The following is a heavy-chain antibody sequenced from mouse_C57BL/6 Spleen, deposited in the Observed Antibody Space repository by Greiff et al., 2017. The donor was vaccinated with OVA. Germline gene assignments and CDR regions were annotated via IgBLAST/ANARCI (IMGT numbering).Heavy chain of an antibody. D-gene: IGHD1-1*01. J-gene: IGHJ2*01. V-gene: IGHV1-82*01. Sequence: VQLQQSGPELVKPGASVKISCKASGYAFSSSWMNWVKQRPGKGLEWIGLIYPGDGDTNYNGKFKGKATLTADKSSSTAYMQLSSLTSEDSAVYFCAREGVLLRSWGQGTTLTVSS. CDR2: IYPGDGDT. CDR3: AREGVLLRS. CDR1: GYAFSSSW.